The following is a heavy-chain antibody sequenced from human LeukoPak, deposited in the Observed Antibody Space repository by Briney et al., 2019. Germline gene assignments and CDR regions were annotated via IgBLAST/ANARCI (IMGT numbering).Heavy chain of an antibody. CDR2: IKQDGSEK. J-gene: IGHJ4*02. V-gene: IGHV3-7*03. Sequence: PGGSLRLSCAASGFTFSSYWMSWVRQAPGKGLEWVANIKQDGSEKYYVDSVKGRFTISRDNAKNSLYLQMNSLRAEDTAVYYCAKDDRIQTRRYSYNYWGQGTLVTVSS. CDR3: AKDDRIQTRRYSYNY. D-gene: IGHD5-18*01. CDR1: GFTFSSYW.